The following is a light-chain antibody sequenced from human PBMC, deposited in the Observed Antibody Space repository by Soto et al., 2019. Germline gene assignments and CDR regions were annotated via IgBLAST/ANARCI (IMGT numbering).Light chain of an antibody. CDR1: QTISSW. J-gene: IGKJ4*01. CDR2: KAS. V-gene: IGKV1-5*03. CDR3: QQLERYPST. Sequence: DIQMTQSPSTLSGSVGDRVTITCRASQTISSWLAWYQQKPGKAPKXLIYKASTLKSGVPSRFSVIVSGTDLTLTLRSLQPEDGETYDGQQLERYPSTFGGGTKVDIK.